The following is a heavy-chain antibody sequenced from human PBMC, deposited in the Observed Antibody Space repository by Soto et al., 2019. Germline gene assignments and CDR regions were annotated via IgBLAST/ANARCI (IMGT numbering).Heavy chain of an antibody. V-gene: IGHV3-23*01. CDR3: TKDVFYCGGGSCLVGPSYTFDH. CDR1: GFAFSAYA. CDR2: VSGTGRTT. Sequence: GGSLRLSCAASGFAFSAYARNWGRHPPGKGLEWVSRVSGTGRTTYHADSVKGRFTMSRDNSKDTVYLQMNSLRADDTAVYYCTKDVFYCGGGSCLVGPSYTFDHWGQGTLVTVSS. D-gene: IGHD2-15*01. J-gene: IGHJ4*02.